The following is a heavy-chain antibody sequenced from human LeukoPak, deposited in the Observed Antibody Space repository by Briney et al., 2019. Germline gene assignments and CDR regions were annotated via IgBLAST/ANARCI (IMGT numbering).Heavy chain of an antibody. CDR2: IDYDSSHI. D-gene: IGHD3-10*01. CDR1: GFTFSNSA. Sequence: GGSLRLSCAASGFTFSNSAMNWVRQVPGKGLEWVSSIDYDSSHIYYAASVRGRFTISRDNSKNTLYLQMNSLRAEDTAVYYCAKDIGSITTLPGAFDIWGQGTMVTVSS. CDR3: AKDIGSITTLPGAFDI. J-gene: IGHJ3*02. V-gene: IGHV3-21*01.